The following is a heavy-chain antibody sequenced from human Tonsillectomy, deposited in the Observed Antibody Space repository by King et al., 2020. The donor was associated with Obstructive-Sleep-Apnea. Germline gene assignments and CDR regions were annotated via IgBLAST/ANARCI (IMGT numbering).Heavy chain of an antibody. J-gene: IGHJ4*02. D-gene: IGHD5-24*01. Sequence: VQLVESGGGLVRPGGSLRLSCAVSGFTVSRSFMTWVRQAPGKGLEWVSDIFIDGRTRYADSVRGRFTISRHSSKNTLYLQMNSLRAEDTAVYYCASPVEMSASGPGPAFHKWGQGTLVTVSS. CDR2: IFIDGRT. CDR1: GFTVSRSF. CDR3: ASPVEMSASGPGPAFHK. V-gene: IGHV3-53*04.